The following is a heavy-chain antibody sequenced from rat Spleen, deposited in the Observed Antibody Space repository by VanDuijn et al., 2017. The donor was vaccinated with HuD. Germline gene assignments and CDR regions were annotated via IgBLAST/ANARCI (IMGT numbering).Heavy chain of an antibody. CDR1: GFTFSSFP. CDR3: AKDEPGWFAY. CDR2: ISTGGGNT. Sequence: EVQLVESGGGLVQPGRSLKLSCAASGFTFSSFPMAWVRQAPTKGLEWVASISTGGGNTYYRDSVKGRFTIFRDNAKNTLYLQMDSLRSEDTATYYCAKDEPGWFAYWGPGTMVTVSS. J-gene: IGHJ1*01. D-gene: IGHD1-4*01. V-gene: IGHV5S13*01.